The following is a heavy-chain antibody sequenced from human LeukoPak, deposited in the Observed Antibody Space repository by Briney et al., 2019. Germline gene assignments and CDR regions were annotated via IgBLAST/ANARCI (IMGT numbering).Heavy chain of an antibody. D-gene: IGHD3-3*01. J-gene: IGHJ4*02. CDR2: IYYSGST. V-gene: IGHV4-39*01. CDR1: GGSISSSSYY. CDR3: ARHIVDAYDFWSGYYTPPYYFDY. Sequence: SETLSLTCTVSGGSISSSSYYWCWIRQPPGKGLEWIGSIYYSGSTYYNPSLKSRVTISVDTSKNQFSLKLSSVTAADTAVYYCARHIVDAYDFWSGYYTPPYYFDYWGQGTLVTVSS.